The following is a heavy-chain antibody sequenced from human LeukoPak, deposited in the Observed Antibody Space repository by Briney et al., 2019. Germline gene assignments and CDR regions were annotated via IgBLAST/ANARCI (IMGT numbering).Heavy chain of an antibody. Sequence: PGGSLRLSCAASGFTFSSYSMNWVRQAPGKGLEWVSYISSRSSTIYYADSVKGRFIISRDNSKNTLYLQMNSLRAEDTAVYYCASLPPPSGYAISDYMDVWGKGTTVTVSS. V-gene: IGHV3-48*01. CDR2: ISSRSSTI. D-gene: IGHD5-12*01. CDR3: ASLPPPSGYAISDYMDV. CDR1: GFTFSSYS. J-gene: IGHJ6*03.